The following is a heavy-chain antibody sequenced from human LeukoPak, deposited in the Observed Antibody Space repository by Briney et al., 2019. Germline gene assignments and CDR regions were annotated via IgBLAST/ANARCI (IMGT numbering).Heavy chain of an antibody. J-gene: IGHJ6*02. V-gene: IGHV3-30*04. Sequence: PGGSLRLSCAASGFTFSSYDMHWVRQAPGKGLEWVAVISYDGSNKYYADSVKGRFTISRDNSKNTLYLQMNSLRAEDTAVYYCARVGVRGVDYYYYGMDVWGQGTTVTVSS. D-gene: IGHD3-10*01. CDR3: ARVGVRGVDYYYYGMDV. CDR1: GFTFSSYD. CDR2: ISYDGSNK.